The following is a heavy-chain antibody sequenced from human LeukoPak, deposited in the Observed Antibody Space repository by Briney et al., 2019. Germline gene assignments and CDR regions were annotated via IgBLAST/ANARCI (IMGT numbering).Heavy chain of an antibody. CDR3: VRVKSSAFDY. V-gene: IGHV3-48*02. D-gene: IGHD3-3*02. J-gene: IGHJ4*02. Sequence: GGSLRLSCAASGFTFSNYNMNWVRQAPGKGLEWLSYISGGSITIYYADSVKGRFSISRDNAKNSLYLQMNSLRDEDTAVYYCVRVKSSAFDYWGQGTLVTVSS. CDR2: ISGGSITI. CDR1: GFTFSNYN.